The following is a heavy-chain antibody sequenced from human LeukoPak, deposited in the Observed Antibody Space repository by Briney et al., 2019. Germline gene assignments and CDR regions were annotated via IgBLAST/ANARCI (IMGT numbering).Heavy chain of an antibody. V-gene: IGHV1-2*02. CDR1: GYTFTGYY. J-gene: IGHJ6*03. Sequence: GASVKVSCKASGYTFTGYYMHWVRQAPGQGLEWMGWINPNSGGTNYAQKFQGRVTMTRDTSISTAYMELSSLRSEDTAVYYCARGVPEEYSSSWSGGYYYYMDVWGKGTTVTISS. CDR2: INPNSGGT. D-gene: IGHD6-13*01. CDR3: ARGVPEEYSSSWSGGYYYYMDV.